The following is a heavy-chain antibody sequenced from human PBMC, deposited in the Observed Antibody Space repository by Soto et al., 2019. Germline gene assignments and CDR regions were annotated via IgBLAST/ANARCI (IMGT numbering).Heavy chain of an antibody. CDR3: ARGDQYYYDSSGYYLYY. J-gene: IGHJ4*02. Sequence: EVQLVESGGGLVKPGGSLRLSCAASGFTFSSYSMNWVRQAPGKGLEWVSSISSSSSYIYYADSVKGRFTISRDNAKNSLYLQMNSLRAEDTAVYYCARGDQYYYDSSGYYLYYWGQGTLVTVSS. CDR2: ISSSSSYI. D-gene: IGHD3-22*01. CDR1: GFTFSSYS. V-gene: IGHV3-21*01.